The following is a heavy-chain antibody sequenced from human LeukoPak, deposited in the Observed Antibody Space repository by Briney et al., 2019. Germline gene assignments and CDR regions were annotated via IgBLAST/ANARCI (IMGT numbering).Heavy chain of an antibody. CDR3: AGAYCGGDCYSGRAFDI. J-gene: IGHJ3*02. CDR2: VYHSGIT. CDR1: GGSISSNNW. D-gene: IGHD2-21*02. Sequence: PSETLSLTCAVSGGSISSNNWWSWVRQPPGKGLEWIGEVYHSGITTYEPSLKSRVTISVDKSKNQFSLKLSSVTAADTAVYYCAGAYCGGDCYSGRAFDIWGQGTMVTVSS. V-gene: IGHV4-4*02.